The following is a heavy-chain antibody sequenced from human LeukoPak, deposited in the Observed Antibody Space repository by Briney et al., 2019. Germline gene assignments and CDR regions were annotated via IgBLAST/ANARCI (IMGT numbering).Heavy chain of an antibody. CDR3: ATGRRGAVAGIVPYYFDY. CDR2: FDPEDGET. V-gene: IGHV1-24*01. D-gene: IGHD6-19*01. CDR1: GYTLTELS. J-gene: IGHJ4*02. Sequence: ASVKASCKVSGYTLTELSMHWVRQAPGKGLEWMGGFDPEDGETIYAQKFQGRVTMTEDTSTDTAYMELSSLRSEDTAVYYCATGRRGAVAGIVPYYFDYWGQGTLVTVSS.